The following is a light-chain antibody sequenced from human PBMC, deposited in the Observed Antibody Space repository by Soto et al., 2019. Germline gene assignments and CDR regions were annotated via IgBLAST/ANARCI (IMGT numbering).Light chain of an antibody. V-gene: IGKV3-15*01. CDR1: QDISTN. CDR2: GAS. CDR3: QQYDNWLRT. Sequence: EIVMTQSPATLSVSPGERATLSCRASQDISTNLAWYQQKPGQAPRLLIYGASTRATGIPARFSGSGSGTEFTLTISSLQSEEFAVYYCQQYDNWLRTFGQGTKVEIK. J-gene: IGKJ1*01.